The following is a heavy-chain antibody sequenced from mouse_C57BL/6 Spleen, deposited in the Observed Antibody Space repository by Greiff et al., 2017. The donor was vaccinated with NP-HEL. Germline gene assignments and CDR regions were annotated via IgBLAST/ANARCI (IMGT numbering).Heavy chain of an antibody. CDR2: ISSGSSTI. CDR3: ARGDGDYHYAMDY. V-gene: IGHV5-17*01. Sequence: DVMLVESGGGLVKPGGSLKLSCAASGFTFSDYGMHWVRQAPEKGLEWVAYISSGSSTIYYADTVKGRFTISRDNAKNTLFLHMTSLRSEDTAMYYCARGDGDYHYAMDYWGQGTSVTVAS. D-gene: IGHD2-4*01. CDR1: GFTFSDYG. J-gene: IGHJ4*01.